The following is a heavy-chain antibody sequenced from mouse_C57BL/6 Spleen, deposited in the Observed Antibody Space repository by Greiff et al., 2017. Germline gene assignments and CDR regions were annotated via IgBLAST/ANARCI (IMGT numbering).Heavy chain of an antibody. CDR2: IRSGGST. D-gene: IGHD5-2*01. CDR3: AREYDNNGDCFDY. CDR1: GFSLTSYG. Sequence: VKLKESGPGLAQPSQSLSITCSVSGFSLTSYGVHWVRQSPGKGLECLGYIRSGGSTDYNAAFKTRLCISKDKSKNQVFFQMNTLQTDDTAIYYCAREYDNNGDCFDYWGQGTTLTVSS. V-gene: IGHV2-2*01. J-gene: IGHJ2*01.